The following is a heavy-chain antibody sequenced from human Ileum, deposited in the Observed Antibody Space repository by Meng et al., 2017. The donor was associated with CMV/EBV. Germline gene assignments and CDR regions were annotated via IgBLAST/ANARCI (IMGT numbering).Heavy chain of an antibody. D-gene: IGHD6-19*01. CDR3: ARGRVAGV. V-gene: IGHV4-34*01. CDR2: INHSGST. CDR1: GGSFSGYD. J-gene: IGHJ4*02. Sequence: QVQLQQWGAGLLKPSETLSLTRAVYGGSFSGYDWSWSRQPPGKGLEWIGEINHSGSTNYNPSLKSRVTISVDTSKNQFSLKLSSVTAADTAVYYCARGRVAGVWGQGTLVTVSS.